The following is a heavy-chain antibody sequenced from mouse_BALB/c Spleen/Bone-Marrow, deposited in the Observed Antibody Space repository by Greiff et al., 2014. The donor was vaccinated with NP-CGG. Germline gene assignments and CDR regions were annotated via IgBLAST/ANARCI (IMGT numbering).Heavy chain of an antibody. J-gene: IGHJ2*01. CDR3: ARDYYGSSYFDY. D-gene: IGHD1-1*01. Sequence: QVQLKESGPGLVAPSQSLSITCTVSGFSLTSYGVHWVRQPPGKGLEWLGVIWAGGSTNYNSALMSRLSISKDNSKSQVFLKMNSLQTDDTAMYCCARDYYGSSYFDYWGQGTTLTVSS. V-gene: IGHV2-9*02. CDR1: GFSLTSYG. CDR2: IWAGGST.